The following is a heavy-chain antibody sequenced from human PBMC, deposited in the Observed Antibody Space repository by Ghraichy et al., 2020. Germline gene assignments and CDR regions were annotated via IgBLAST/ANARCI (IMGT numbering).Heavy chain of an antibody. J-gene: IGHJ4*02. CDR1: GYTFTGYY. V-gene: IGHV1-2*04. Sequence: ASVKVSCKASGYTFTGYYMHWVRQAPGQGLEWMGWINPNSGGTNYAQKFQGWVTMTRDTSISTAYMELSRLRSDDTAVYYCARGTSGWYTFVDYWGQGTLVTVSS. CDR3: ARGTSGWYTFVDY. CDR2: INPNSGGT. D-gene: IGHD6-19*01.